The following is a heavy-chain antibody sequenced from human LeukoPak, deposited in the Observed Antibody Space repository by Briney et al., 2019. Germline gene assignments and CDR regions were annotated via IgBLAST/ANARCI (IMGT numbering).Heavy chain of an antibody. CDR3: ASFALSGYSYGWSY. Sequence: SETLSLTCTVSGGSISSSSYYWGWIRQPPGTGLEWIGSIYYSGSTYYNPSLKSRVTISVDTPKNQFSLKLSSVTAADTAVYYCASFALSGYSYGWSYWGQGTLVTVSS. D-gene: IGHD5-18*01. CDR1: GGSISSSSYY. V-gene: IGHV4-39*01. J-gene: IGHJ4*02. CDR2: IYYSGST.